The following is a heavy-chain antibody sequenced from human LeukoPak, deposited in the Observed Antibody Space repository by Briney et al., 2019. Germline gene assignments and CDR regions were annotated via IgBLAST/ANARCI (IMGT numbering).Heavy chain of an antibody. J-gene: IGHJ4*02. CDR2: IYPGDSDT. CDR1: GYNFTTYW. Sequence: GESLKISCKGSGYNFTTYWVGWVRQMPGKGLEWMGIIYPGDSDTRYSPSFQGQVTISADKSISTAYLQWSSLKASDTAMYYCARLIGAAGRPDFDYWGQGTLVTVSS. V-gene: IGHV5-51*01. D-gene: IGHD6-13*01. CDR3: ARLIGAAGRPDFDY.